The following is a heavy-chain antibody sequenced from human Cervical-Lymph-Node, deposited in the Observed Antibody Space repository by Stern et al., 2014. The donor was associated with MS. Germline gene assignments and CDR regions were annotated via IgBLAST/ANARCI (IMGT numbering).Heavy chain of an antibody. CDR2: ISSSSKTI. CDR3: ARERYYDSSGFYSGAHYGMDV. D-gene: IGHD3-22*01. V-gene: IGHV3-48*01. Sequence: VQLVQSGGGLVQPGGSLRLSCAASGFTFSSYNMNWVRQAPGKGLEGLSSISSSSKTIFYADSVKGRFTISRDNAKNSLFLQMNSLRAEDTAVYYCARERYYDSSGFYSGAHYGMDVWGQGTTVTVSS. J-gene: IGHJ6*02. CDR1: GFTFSSYN.